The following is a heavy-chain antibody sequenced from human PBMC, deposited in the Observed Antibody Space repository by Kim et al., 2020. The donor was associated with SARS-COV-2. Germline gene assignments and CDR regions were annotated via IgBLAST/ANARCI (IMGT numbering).Heavy chain of an antibody. D-gene: IGHD3-10*01. V-gene: IGHV3-7*03. J-gene: IGHJ6*02. Sequence: GGSLRLSCAASGFTFSSYWMSWVRQAPGKGLEWVANIKQDGSEKYYVDSVKGRFTISRDNTKNSLYLQMNSLRAEDTAVYYCARDRVWFGELGVNYYYGMDVWGQGTTVTVSS. CDR2: IKQDGSEK. CDR3: ARDRVWFGELGVNYYYGMDV. CDR1: GFTFSSYW.